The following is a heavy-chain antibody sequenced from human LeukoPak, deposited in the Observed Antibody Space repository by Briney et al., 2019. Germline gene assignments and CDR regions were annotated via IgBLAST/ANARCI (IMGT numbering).Heavy chain of an antibody. CDR2: IRFDGSYK. J-gene: IGHJ1*01. V-gene: IGHV3-30*02. CDR1: GFTFSSYG. CDR3: AKDDAEYFQH. Sequence: PGGSLRLSCAASGFTFSSYGMHWVRQAPGKGLEWVAFIRFDGSYKSYADSVKGRFTISRDNSKNTLYLQMNSLRAEDTAVYYCAKDDAEYFQHWGQGTLVTVPS.